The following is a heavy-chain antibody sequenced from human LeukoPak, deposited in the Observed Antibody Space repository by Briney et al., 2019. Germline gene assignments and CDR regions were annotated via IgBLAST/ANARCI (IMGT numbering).Heavy chain of an antibody. V-gene: IGHV4-39*01. CDR3: ARMRSRSLGDY. J-gene: IGHJ4*02. Sequence: SGTLSLTCAVSGGSISSSSYYWGWICQPPGKGLEWIGSIYYSGSTYYNPSLKSRVTISVDTSKNQFSLKLSSVTAADTAVYYCARMRSRSLGDYWGQGTLVTVSS. CDR1: GGSISSSSYY. D-gene: IGHD2-2*01. CDR2: IYYSGST.